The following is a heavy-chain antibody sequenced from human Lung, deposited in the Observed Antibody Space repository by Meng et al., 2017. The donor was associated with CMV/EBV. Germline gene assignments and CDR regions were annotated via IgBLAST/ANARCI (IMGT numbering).Heavy chain of an antibody. D-gene: IGHD2-15*01. Sequence: GGSLRLSCIASGFDFRNYAMHWVRQAPGKGLEWLSVISYNGNNRDYADSVKGRFTVSRDNSKRTLYLHLNNLRIEDTATYFCARDAGGYCSTTSCDPHSFDPQGQGXLVTVSS. CDR1: GFDFRNYA. CDR2: ISYNGNNR. J-gene: IGHJ5*02. CDR3: ARDAGGYCSTTSCDPHSFDP. V-gene: IGHV3-30*04.